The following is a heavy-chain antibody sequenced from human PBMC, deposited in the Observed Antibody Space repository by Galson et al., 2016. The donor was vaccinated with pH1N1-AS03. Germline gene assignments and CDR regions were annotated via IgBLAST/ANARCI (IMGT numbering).Heavy chain of an antibody. D-gene: IGHD2-21*01. J-gene: IGHJ6*02. V-gene: IGHV3-11*03. CDR1: GFSLSDYY. CDR3: ARARGGEDAWSQDV. CDR2: ISFTSDYR. Sequence: LRLSCAASGFSLSDYYMTWIRQAPGKGLEWVAYISFTSDYRHYADSVKGRFTISRDNAKDSLYLQMNSLRGEDTAVYYCARARGGEDAWSQDVWGQGTTVTVSS.